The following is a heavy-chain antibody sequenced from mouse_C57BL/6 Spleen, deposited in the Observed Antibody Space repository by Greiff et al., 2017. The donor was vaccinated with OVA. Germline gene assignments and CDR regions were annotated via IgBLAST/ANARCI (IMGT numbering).Heavy chain of an antibody. CDR3: ARKEITTVVAHWYFDV. Sequence: VQRVESGAELARPGASVKMSCKASGYTFTSYTMHWVKQRPGQGLEWIGYINPSSGYTKYNQKFKDKATLTADKSSSTAYMQLSSLTSEDSAVYYCARKEITTVVAHWYFDVWGTGTTVTVSS. CDR1: GYTFTSYT. J-gene: IGHJ1*03. D-gene: IGHD1-1*01. CDR2: INPSSGYT. V-gene: IGHV1-4*01.